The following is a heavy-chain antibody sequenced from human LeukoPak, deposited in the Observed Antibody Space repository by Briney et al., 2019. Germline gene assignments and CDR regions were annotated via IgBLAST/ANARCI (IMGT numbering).Heavy chain of an antibody. D-gene: IGHD1-26*01. J-gene: IGHJ4*02. CDR2: ISGSGGNNT. V-gene: IGHV3-23*01. CDR3: AHLVGGATNY. Sequence: GGSLRLSCAASGFTFSNYAMIWVRQAPGKGLEWVSAISGSGGNNTYYADSVKGRFTVSRDNSKNTLYLQMNSLRAEDTAVYYCAHLVGGATNYWGQGTLVTVSS. CDR1: GFTFSNYA.